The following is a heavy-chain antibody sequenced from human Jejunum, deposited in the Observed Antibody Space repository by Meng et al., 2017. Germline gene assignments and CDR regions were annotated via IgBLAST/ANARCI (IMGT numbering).Heavy chain of an antibody. Sequence: ASAKVSCKASGYIFSTSHIHWVRQAPGQGLEWMGVINPSTGGTVYAQSFQGRFTVTRDTSTNTVHMDLSRLTSEDTAIYYCAREPGIEKYFDYWGLGTLVTVSS. D-gene: IGHD5-24*01. CDR1: GYIFSTSH. CDR2: INPSTGGT. CDR3: AREPGIEKYFDY. V-gene: IGHV1-46*01. J-gene: IGHJ4*02.